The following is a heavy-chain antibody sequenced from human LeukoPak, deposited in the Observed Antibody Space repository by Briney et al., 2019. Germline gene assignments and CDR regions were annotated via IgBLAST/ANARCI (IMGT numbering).Heavy chain of an antibody. D-gene: IGHD6-19*01. Sequence: SETLSLTCTVSGGSISSSNYYWGWIRQPPGKGLEWIGSIYYSGSTYYNPSLKSRVTISVDTSKNQFSLKLSSVTAADTAVYYCARQSYSSGWYANWFDPWGQGTLVTVSS. CDR1: GGSISSSNYY. CDR2: IYYSGST. J-gene: IGHJ5*02. CDR3: ARQSYSSGWYANWFDP. V-gene: IGHV4-39*01.